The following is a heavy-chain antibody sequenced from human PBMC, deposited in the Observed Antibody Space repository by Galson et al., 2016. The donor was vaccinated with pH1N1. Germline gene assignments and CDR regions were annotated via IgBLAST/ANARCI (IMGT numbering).Heavy chain of an antibody. CDR2: IIPIFGTA. CDR1: GGTFGSYG. V-gene: IGHV1-69*13. J-gene: IGHJ2*01. Sequence: SVKVSCKASGGTFGSYGINWVRQAPGQGLEWMGGIIPIFGTAKYAQNFQGRVTITADESTTPAYMELSSLRSEDTAVYYCAREDYYDTDLSDWYFDLWGRGTLLTVSS. CDR3: AREDYYDTDLSDWYFDL. D-gene: IGHD3-22*01.